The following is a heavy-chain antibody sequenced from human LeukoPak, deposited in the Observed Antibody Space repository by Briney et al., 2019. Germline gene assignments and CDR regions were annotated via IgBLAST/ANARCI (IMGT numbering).Heavy chain of an antibody. D-gene: IGHD3-3*01. V-gene: IGHV3-15*04. CDR2: IESSTDGGTT. J-gene: IGHJ4*02. CDR1: GPTFRNAF. CDR3: TTSPGITVFGVVTDY. Sequence: GGSLRLSCAASGPTFRNAFMNWVRQAPGKGLEWVGRIESSTDGGTTDYAAPVKGRFTMSRDDSKNTLYLQMNNEKTEDTGVYYCTTSPGITVFGVVTDYWGQGTLVIVSS.